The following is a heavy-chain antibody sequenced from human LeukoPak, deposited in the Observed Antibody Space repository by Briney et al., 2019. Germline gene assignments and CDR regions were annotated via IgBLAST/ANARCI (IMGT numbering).Heavy chain of an antibody. CDR1: GFTFSSYV. D-gene: IGHD3-16*01. CDR3: SGGRDSFDY. V-gene: IGHV3-30*02. Sequence: PGGSLRLSCAASGFTFSSYVIHWVRQAPGKGLEWVALTWYDGRDQYYADSVKGRFTISRDNSKNTVCLQMNSLRPEDTAVYYCSGGRDSFDYWGQGTLVTVSS. J-gene: IGHJ4*02. CDR2: TWYDGRDQ.